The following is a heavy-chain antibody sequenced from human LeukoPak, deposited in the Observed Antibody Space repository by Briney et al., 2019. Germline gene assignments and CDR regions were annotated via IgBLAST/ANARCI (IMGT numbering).Heavy chain of an antibody. Sequence: SETLSLTCTVSGGSISSYYWSWIRQPPVKGLEWIGYIYYSGSTNYNPSLKSRVTISVDTSKNQFSLKLSSVTAADTAVYYCASSPQDLEWFPLDAFDIWGQGTMVTVSS. V-gene: IGHV4-59*08. CDR2: IYYSGST. CDR1: GGSISSYY. CDR3: ASSPQDLEWFPLDAFDI. D-gene: IGHD3-3*01. J-gene: IGHJ3*02.